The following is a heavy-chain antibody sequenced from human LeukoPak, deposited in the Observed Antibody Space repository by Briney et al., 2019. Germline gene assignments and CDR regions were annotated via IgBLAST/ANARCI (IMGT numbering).Heavy chain of an antibody. CDR3: ARAGPPVDSGSHTAFDI. CDR1: GYTFTSYY. D-gene: IGHD1-26*01. CDR2: INPSGGST. J-gene: IGHJ3*02. Sequence: GASVKVSCKASGYTFTSYYMHWVRQAPGQGLEWMGIINPSGGSTSYAQKFQGRVTMTRDTSISTAYMELSRLRSDDTAVYYCARAGPPVDSGSHTAFDIWGQGTMVTVSS. V-gene: IGHV1-46*01.